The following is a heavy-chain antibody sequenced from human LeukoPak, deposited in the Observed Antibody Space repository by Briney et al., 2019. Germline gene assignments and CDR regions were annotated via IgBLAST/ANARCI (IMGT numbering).Heavy chain of an antibody. V-gene: IGHV3-30*18. CDR1: GFSFSSYG. CDR2: ISHDGSNK. J-gene: IGHJ4*02. Sequence: GGSLRLSCAASGFSFSSYGMHWVRQAPGKGLEWVAVISHDGSNKYYADSVKGRFTISRDNSKNTLYLQMNSLRAEDTAVYYCAKEGPRYCSGGSCYYLDYWGQGTLVTVSS. D-gene: IGHD2-15*01. CDR3: AKEGPRYCSGGSCYYLDY.